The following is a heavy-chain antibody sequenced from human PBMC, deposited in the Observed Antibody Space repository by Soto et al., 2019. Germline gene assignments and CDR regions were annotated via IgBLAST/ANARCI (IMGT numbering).Heavy chain of an antibody. V-gene: IGHV1-18*01. CDR2: ISAYNGNT. J-gene: IGHJ6*02. CDR3: ARWSIVVVPAAILYYYYGMDV. D-gene: IGHD2-2*01. Sequence: QVQLVQSGAEVKKPGASVKVACKASGYTFTSYGISWVRQAPGQGLEWMGWISAYNGNTNYAQKLQGRVTMTTDTSTSIAYMELRSQRSDDTAVYYCARWSIVVVPAAILYYYYGMDVWGQGTTVTVSS. CDR1: GYTFTSYG.